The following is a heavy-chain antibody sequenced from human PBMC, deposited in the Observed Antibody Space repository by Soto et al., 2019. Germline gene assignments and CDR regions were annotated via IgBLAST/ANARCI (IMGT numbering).Heavy chain of an antibody. J-gene: IGHJ6*02. CDR3: ARGGTRDGMDV. CDR2: VYYTGST. D-gene: IGHD2-2*01. CDR1: GGSIISGSDY. V-gene: IGHV4-61*01. Sequence: SETLSLTYTVSGGSIISGSDYYIWIRQPPGKGLEWIGFVYYTGSTIYNPSLKSRVTISVDTSKNQFSLKLSSVTAADTAVYYCARGGTRDGMDVWGQGTTVTVSS.